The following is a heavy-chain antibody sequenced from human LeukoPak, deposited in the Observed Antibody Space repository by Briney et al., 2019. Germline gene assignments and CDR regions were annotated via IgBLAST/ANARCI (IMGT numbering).Heavy chain of an antibody. CDR1: GFTFSSNY. V-gene: IGHV3-53*01. CDR2: IYSGGST. D-gene: IGHD5-24*01. CDR3: ARDTRRDGYNYGY. Sequence: PGGSLRLSCAASGFTFSSNYMSWVRQAPGKGLEWVSVIYSGGSTYYADSVKGRFTISRDNSKNTLYLQMNSLRAEDTAVYYCARDTRRDGYNYGYWGQGTLVTVSA. J-gene: IGHJ4*02.